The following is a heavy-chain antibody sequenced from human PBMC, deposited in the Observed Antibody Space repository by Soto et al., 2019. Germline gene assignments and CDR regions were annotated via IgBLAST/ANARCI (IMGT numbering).Heavy chain of an antibody. CDR2: INHSGST. D-gene: IGHD2-21*01. J-gene: IGHJ3*02. Sequence: PSETLSLTCAVYGGSFSGYYWSWIRQPPGKGLEWIGEINHSGSTSYNPSLKSRVTISVDTSKNQFSLKLSSVTAADTAVYYCARLIRSDAFDIWGQGTMVTVSS. CDR3: ARLIRSDAFDI. CDR1: GGSFSGYY. V-gene: IGHV4-34*01.